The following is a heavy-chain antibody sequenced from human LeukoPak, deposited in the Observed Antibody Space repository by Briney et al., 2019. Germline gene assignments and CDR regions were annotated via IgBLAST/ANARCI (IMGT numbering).Heavy chain of an antibody. CDR1: GFAFGNYA. Sequence: PGGSLRLSCAASGFAFGNYAMGWVRQAPGKGLEWVSSIDSSGSYTPSADSVKGRFTISRDNSENTVYLQMNSLRAEDTAVYSCAKISTVTENLHHWGQGTLVTVSS. CDR2: IDSSGSYT. D-gene: IGHD4-17*01. CDR3: AKISTVTENLHH. V-gene: IGHV3-23*01. J-gene: IGHJ5*02.